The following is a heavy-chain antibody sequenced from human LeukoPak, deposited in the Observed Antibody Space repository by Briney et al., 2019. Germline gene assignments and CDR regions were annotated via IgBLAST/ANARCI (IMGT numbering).Heavy chain of an antibody. D-gene: IGHD3-10*01. Sequence: GGSLRLSCAASGFTFSGSAMHWVRQASGNGLEWVGRIRSKANSYATAYAAPVKGRFIISRDDSKNTAYLQMNSLKTEDTAVYYCTRHNYYGDGFDYWGQGTLVTVSS. CDR2: IRSKANSYAT. CDR1: GFTFSGSA. CDR3: TRHNYYGDGFDY. V-gene: IGHV3-73*01. J-gene: IGHJ4*02.